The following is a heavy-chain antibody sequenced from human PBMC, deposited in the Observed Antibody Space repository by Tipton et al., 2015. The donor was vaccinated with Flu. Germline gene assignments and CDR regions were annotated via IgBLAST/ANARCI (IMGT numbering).Heavy chain of an antibody. CDR1: GGSISSYY. V-gene: IGHV4-4*07. D-gene: IGHD3-10*01. CDR3: AREGSARGLDF. CDR2: IYSSGIN. J-gene: IGHJ4*02. Sequence: TLSLTYTVSGGSISSYYWSWLRQPAGKGLEWIGRIYSSGINNYNPSLKSRVSVSIDTSKNQFSLKLTSVTAADTAVYYCAREGSARGLDFWGQGTLVTVSS.